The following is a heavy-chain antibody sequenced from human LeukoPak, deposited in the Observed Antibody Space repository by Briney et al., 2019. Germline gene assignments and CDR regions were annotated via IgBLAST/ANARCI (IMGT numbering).Heavy chain of an antibody. V-gene: IGHV3-21*01. CDR1: GFTFSSYA. CDR2: ISSSSSDI. D-gene: IGHD6-13*01. CDR3: ARAGVVLDRSSWFRPINDY. J-gene: IGHJ4*02. Sequence: PGGSLRLSCAASGFTFSSYAMSWVRQAPGKGLEWVSCISSSSSDIYYADSVKGRFTISRDNAENSLYLQMNSLRAEDTAVYYCARAGVVLDRSSWFRPINDYWGQGTLVTVSS.